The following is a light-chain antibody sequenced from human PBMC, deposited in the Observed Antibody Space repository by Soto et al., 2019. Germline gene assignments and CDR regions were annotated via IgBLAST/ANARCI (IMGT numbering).Light chain of an antibody. Sequence: EIVLTQSPGTLSLPPGERATLSCRASQNINNNYLARYQHKPGQAPRLLIYYASLSATGVPDRFSGSGSGTDFTLTLTRLEPDDSAVYYCQQHGISHITFGQGTRMDIK. CDR2: YAS. V-gene: IGKV3-20*01. J-gene: IGKJ5*01. CDR3: QQHGISHIT. CDR1: QNINNNY.